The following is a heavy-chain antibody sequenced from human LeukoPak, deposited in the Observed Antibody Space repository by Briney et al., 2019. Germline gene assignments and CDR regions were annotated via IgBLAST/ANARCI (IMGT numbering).Heavy chain of an antibody. V-gene: IGHV4-34*01. CDR3: ARDHNWFDP. CDR1: GGSFSGYY. Sequence: SETLSLTCAAYGGSFSGYYWSWIRQPPGKGLEWIGEINHTGYTNYNPSLKSRVTMPLDTSKNQFSLKLSSVIAADTAVYYCARDHNWFDPWGQGTLVTVSS. J-gene: IGHJ5*02. CDR2: INHTGYT.